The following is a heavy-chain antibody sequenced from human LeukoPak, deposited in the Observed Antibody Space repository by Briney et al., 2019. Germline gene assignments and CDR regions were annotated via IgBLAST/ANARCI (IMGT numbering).Heavy chain of an antibody. Sequence: GGSLRLSCAASGFTFSTYSMNWVRQAPGKGLEWVSSISTSGNYKYYADSVKGRFTISRDNAKNSLYLQMNSLRAEDTALYYCARVASNYDFDYWGQGTLVTVSS. V-gene: IGHV3-21*04. CDR3: ARVASNYDFDY. CDR2: ISTSGNYK. CDR1: GFTFSTYS. J-gene: IGHJ4*02. D-gene: IGHD4-11*01.